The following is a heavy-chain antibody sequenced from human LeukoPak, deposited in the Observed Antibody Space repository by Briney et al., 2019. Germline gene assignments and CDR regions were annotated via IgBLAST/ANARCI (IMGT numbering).Heavy chain of an antibody. CDR1: GYTFTSSY. CDR3: ARGTDCSGNSCYGDFDY. V-gene: IGHV1-46*01. CDR2: INPNGGST. Sequence: ASLKVSCKASGYTFTSSYVHWVRQAPGQGLEWMGIINPNGGSTYYTQRFQGRVTMTRETSTSTAYMELSSLRSEDTAVYYCARGTDCSGNSCYGDFDYWGQGTLVTVSS. D-gene: IGHD2-15*01. J-gene: IGHJ4*02.